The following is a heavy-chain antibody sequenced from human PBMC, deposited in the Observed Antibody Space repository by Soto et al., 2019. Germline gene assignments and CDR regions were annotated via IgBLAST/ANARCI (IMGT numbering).Heavy chain of an antibody. V-gene: IGHV4-59*01. J-gene: IGHJ5*02. CDR1: GGSISSYY. CDR2: IYYSGST. D-gene: IGHD3-3*01. Sequence: SETLSLTCTVSGGSISSYYWSWIRQPPGKGLEWIGYIYYSGSTNYNPSLKSRVTISVDTSKNQFSLKLSSVTAADTAVYYCARAPITIFGVVSWFDPWGQGTLVTVSS. CDR3: ARAPITIFGVVSWFDP.